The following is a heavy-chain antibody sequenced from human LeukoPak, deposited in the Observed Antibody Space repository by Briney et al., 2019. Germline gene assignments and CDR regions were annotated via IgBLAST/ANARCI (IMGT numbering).Heavy chain of an antibody. V-gene: IGHV1-18*01. CDR2: ISAYNGNT. Sequence: GASVKVSCKASGYTFTSYGISWVRQAPGQGLEWMGWISAYNGNTNYAQTLQGRVTMTTDTSTSTAYMELRSLRSDDTAVYYCATGYYSSSSRYYYYGMDVWGQGTTVTVSS. J-gene: IGHJ6*02. CDR3: ATGYYSSSSRYYYYGMDV. D-gene: IGHD6-6*01. CDR1: GYTFTSYG.